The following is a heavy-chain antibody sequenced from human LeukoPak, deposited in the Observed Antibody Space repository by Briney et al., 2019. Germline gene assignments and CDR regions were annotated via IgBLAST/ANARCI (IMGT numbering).Heavy chain of an antibody. J-gene: IGHJ4*02. V-gene: IGHV3-48*02. CDR3: ARERGYNYGYSDY. CDR2: ISSSGGTI. CDR1: GFTFSSYS. Sequence: GGSLRLSCAASGFTFSSYSMNWVRQAPGKGLEWVSYISSSGGTIYDADSVRGRFTISRDNAKNSLYLQMNSLRDEDTAAYYCARERGYNYGYSDYWGQGTLVTVSS. D-gene: IGHD5-18*01.